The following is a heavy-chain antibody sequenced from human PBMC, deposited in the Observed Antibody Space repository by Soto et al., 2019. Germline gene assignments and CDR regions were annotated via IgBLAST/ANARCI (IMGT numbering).Heavy chain of an antibody. Sequence: ASVKVSCKVSGYTLTELSMHWVRQAPGKGLEWMGGFDPEDGETIYAQKFQGRVTMTEDTSTDTAYMELSSLRSEDTAVYYCATYYYDSSGYYSVVDYWGQGTLVTVSS. CDR3: ATYYYDSSGYYSVVDY. CDR2: FDPEDGET. J-gene: IGHJ4*02. D-gene: IGHD3-22*01. V-gene: IGHV1-24*01. CDR1: GYTLTELS.